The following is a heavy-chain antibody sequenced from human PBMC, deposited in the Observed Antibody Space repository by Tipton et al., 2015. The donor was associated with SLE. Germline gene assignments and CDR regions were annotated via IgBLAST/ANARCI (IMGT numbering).Heavy chain of an antibody. CDR1: GGSFSGYY. CDR2: INHSGST. V-gene: IGHV4-34*09. J-gene: IGHJ2*01. CDR3: ARIPGQRRDWYFDL. D-gene: IGHD6-25*01. Sequence: TLSLTCAVYGGSFSGYYWSWIRQPPGKGLEWIGEINHSGSTSYNPSLKSRVTISVDTSKNQFSLKLSSVTAADTAVYYCARIPGQRRDWYFDLWGRGTLVTVSS.